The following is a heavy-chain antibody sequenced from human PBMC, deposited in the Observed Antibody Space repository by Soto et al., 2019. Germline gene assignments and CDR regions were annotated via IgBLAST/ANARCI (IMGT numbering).Heavy chain of an antibody. V-gene: IGHV3-48*03. D-gene: IGHD5-12*01. CDR3: ATDIVATIESA. CDR1: GFTFSSYE. CDR2: ISSSGSTI. Sequence: GGSLRLSCAASGFTFSSYEMNWVRQARGKGLEWVSYISSSGSTIYYADSVKGRFTISRDNAKNSLYLQMNSLRAEDTAVYYCATDIVATIESAWGRGPLITVSS. J-gene: IGHJ5*02.